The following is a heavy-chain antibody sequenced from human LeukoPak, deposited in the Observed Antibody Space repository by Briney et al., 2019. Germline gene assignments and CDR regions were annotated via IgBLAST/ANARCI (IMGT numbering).Heavy chain of an antibody. CDR3: AKDPNGDYIGTFDI. Sequence: GGSLRLSCAASGFSFSTDWMHWVRQAPGKGLVWVSRINSDGSSTNYADSVKGRFTISRDNAKNTLYLQMNSLRAEDTAVYYCAKDPNGDYIGTFDIWGQGTMVTVSS. D-gene: IGHD4-17*01. V-gene: IGHV3-74*01. J-gene: IGHJ3*02. CDR2: INSDGSST. CDR1: GFSFSTDW.